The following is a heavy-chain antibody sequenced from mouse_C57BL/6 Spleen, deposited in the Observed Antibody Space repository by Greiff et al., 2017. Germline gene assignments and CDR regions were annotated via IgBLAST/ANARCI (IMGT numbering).Heavy chain of an antibody. J-gene: IGHJ2*01. V-gene: IGHV1-50*01. CDR1: GYTFTSYW. D-gene: IGHD1-2*01. CDR3: ARRLRPYYFDY. Sequence: QVQLQQPGAELVKPGASVKLSCKASGYTFTSYWMQWVKQRPGQGLEWIGEIDPSDSYTNYNQKFKGKATLTVDTSSSTAYMQLSSLTSEDSAVYYCARRLRPYYFDYWGQGTTLTVSS. CDR2: IDPSDSYT.